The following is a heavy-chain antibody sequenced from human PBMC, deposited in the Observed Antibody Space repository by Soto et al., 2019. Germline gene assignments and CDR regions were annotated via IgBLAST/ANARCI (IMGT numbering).Heavy chain of an antibody. CDR3: ARLNCSSTSCYAGY. CDR1: GGSISSSSYY. J-gene: IGHJ4*02. V-gene: IGHV4-39*01. CDR2: IYYSGST. D-gene: IGHD2-2*01. Sequence: SETLSLTCTVSGGSISSSSYYWGWIRQPPGKGLEWIGSIYYSGSTYYNPSLKSRVTISVDTSKSQFSLKLSSVTAADTAVYYCARLNCSSTSCYAGYWGQGTLVTVSS.